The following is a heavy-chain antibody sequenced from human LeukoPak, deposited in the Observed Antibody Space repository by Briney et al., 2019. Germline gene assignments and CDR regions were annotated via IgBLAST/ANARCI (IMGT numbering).Heavy chain of an antibody. V-gene: IGHV1-69*10. D-gene: IGHD5-24*01. CDR1: GGTFSSHA. J-gene: IGHJ5*02. Sequence: ASVKVSCKASGGTFSSHAISWVRQAPGQGLEWMGGIIPMFGIANYAQKFQGRITMSRDTSTSTVYMELSSLRSEDTAFYYCATDHSMADTAWWFDPWGQGTLVTVSS. CDR2: IIPMFGIA. CDR3: ATDHSMADTAWWFDP.